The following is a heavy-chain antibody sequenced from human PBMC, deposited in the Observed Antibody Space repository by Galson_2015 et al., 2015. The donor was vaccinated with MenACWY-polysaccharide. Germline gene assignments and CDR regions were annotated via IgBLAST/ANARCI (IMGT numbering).Heavy chain of an antibody. J-gene: IGHJ5*02. CDR3: AREPTYSGSFGWFDP. D-gene: IGHD1-26*01. V-gene: IGHV4-61*01. CDR2: SYSNGRA. CDR1: GGSVSSDTDH. Sequence: ETLSLTCPVSGGSVSSDTDHWSWLRQPPGQGLEWIGYSYSNGRANQNPSLKSRVTISLDRSKNQFSLRLNSVTAADTAMYYCAREPTYSGSFGWFDPWGQGTLVTVSS.